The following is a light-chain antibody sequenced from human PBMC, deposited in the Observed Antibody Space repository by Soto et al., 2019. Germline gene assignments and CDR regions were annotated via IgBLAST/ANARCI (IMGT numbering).Light chain of an antibody. CDR2: STN. CDR3: ATWDGSLNGWV. V-gene: IGLV1-44*01. J-gene: IGLJ3*02. CDR1: SSNIGRDT. Sequence: QSVLTQPPSASGPPGQRVTISCSGGSSNIGRDTVNWYQQLPGTAPKLLIYSTNQRPSGVPDRFSGSKSGTSASLAISGLQSADEADYYCATWDGSLNGWVFGGGTKLTVL.